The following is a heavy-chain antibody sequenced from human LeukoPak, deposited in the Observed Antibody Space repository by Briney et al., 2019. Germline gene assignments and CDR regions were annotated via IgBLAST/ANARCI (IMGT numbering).Heavy chain of an antibody. CDR1: GGSISSGAYF. Sequence: ASETLSLTCTVSGGSISSGAYFWNWIRQHPAKGLEWIGYIHYRGRTYTNPSLKSRVTMSVDTSKNQFSLKLSSVTAADTAFYYCASLVTYFDNWGQGTLVAVSS. CDR2: IHYRGRT. V-gene: IGHV4-31*03. D-gene: IGHD4-11*01. CDR3: ASLVTYFDN. J-gene: IGHJ4*02.